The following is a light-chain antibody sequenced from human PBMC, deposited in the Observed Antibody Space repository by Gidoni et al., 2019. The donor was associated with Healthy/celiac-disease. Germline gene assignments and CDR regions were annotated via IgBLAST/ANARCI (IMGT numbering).Light chain of an antibody. Sequence: SYELTQPPSVSVSPGQTARIPCSGDALPKKYAYWYQQKSGQAPVLVIYEDSKRPSGIPERSSGSSSGTMATLTISGAQVEDEADYYCYSTDSSGNHGVFGGGTKLTVL. CDR3: YSTDSSGNHGV. J-gene: IGLJ3*02. V-gene: IGLV3-10*01. CDR2: EDS. CDR1: ALPKKY.